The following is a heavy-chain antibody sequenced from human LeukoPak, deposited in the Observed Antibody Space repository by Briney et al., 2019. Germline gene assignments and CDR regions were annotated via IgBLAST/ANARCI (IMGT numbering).Heavy chain of an antibody. CDR3: ARVGAYGGNSGTTSYYFDY. Sequence: SVKVSCKASGGTFSSYAISRVRQAPGQGLEWMGGIIPIFGTANYAQKFQGRVTITADESTSTAYMELSSLRSEDTAVYYCARVGAYGGNSGTTSYYFDYWGQGTLVTVSS. V-gene: IGHV1-69*13. J-gene: IGHJ4*02. D-gene: IGHD4-23*01. CDR2: IIPIFGTA. CDR1: GGTFSSYA.